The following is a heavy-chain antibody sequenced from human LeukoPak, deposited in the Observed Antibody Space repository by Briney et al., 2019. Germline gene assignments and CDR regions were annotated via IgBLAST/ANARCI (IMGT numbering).Heavy chain of an antibody. D-gene: IGHD6-19*01. Sequence: GGSLRLSCAASGFTFSNYAMSWVRQAPGKGLEWVSVISGSGGSTYYADSVKGRFTISRDNSKNTLYVQMNSLSTEDTAVYYCAKTTTGYSSGRYPGWPVDYWGQGTLVTVSS. CDR3: AKTTTGYSSGRYPGWPVDY. J-gene: IGHJ4*02. V-gene: IGHV3-23*01. CDR2: ISGSGGST. CDR1: GFTFSNYA.